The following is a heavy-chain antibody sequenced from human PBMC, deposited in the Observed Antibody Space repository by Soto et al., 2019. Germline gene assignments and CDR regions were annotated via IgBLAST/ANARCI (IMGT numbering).Heavy chain of an antibody. CDR1: GPGFSAAC. CDR3: THQGDFYDRLES. D-gene: IGHD3-22*01. J-gene: IGHJ4*02. CDR2: IKSRGGGETK. V-gene: IGHV3-15*07. Sequence: GGSLRLSCAASGPGFSAACMKWVLQAPGKGLEGVGRIKSRGGGETKDYAAPVKGRFTISRDDSKNTVYLQMDSLKTDDTAVYYCTHQGDFYDRLESWGQGTLVTVSS.